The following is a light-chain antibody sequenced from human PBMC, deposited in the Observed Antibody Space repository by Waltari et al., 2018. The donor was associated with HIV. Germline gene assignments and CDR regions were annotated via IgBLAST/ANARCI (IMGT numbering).Light chain of an antibody. V-gene: IGLV5-45*01. Sequence: QPALTHPPSPSASPGASASLICPLRSGIDVALYRIYWYQQKPGSPPQYLLRYKSDSDKQQGSGVPSRFSGSKDASANAGILLISGLQSGDEADYYCVIWHNSAWVFGGGTKLTVL. CDR2: YKSDSDK. CDR3: VIWHNSAWV. CDR1: SGIDVALYR. J-gene: IGLJ2*01.